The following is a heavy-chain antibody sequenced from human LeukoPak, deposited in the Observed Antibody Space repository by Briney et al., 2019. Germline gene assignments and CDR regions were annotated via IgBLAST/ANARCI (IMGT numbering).Heavy chain of an antibody. CDR3: ARDSRDIVVIPAAASYYFDF. D-gene: IGHD2-2*01. Sequence: GASVKVSCKASGYTFTGYYIHWVRQAPGQGLEWMGWISGYTDNTNYAQKFQGRLTMTTDTSTSTAYMGLSSLRSDDTAVYYCARDSRDIVVIPAAASYYFDFLGQGTLVTVSS. CDR2: ISGYTDNT. CDR1: GYTFTGYY. J-gene: IGHJ4*02. V-gene: IGHV1-18*04.